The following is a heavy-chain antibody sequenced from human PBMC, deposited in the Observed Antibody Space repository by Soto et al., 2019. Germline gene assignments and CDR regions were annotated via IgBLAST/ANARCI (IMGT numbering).Heavy chain of an antibody. CDR1: GYTFSNYG. D-gene: IGHD5-18*01. CDR3: GRCRTDSYAMDV. CDR2: ISLYSDGT. Sequence: ASVKVSCKTSGYTFSNYGITWVRQAPGQPLEWLGWISLYSDGTNYAQKFQGRVSMTTDTSTTTAYMELRSLRSDDTAMYYCGRCRTDSYAMDVWGQGTTVTVSS. J-gene: IGHJ6*02. V-gene: IGHV1-18*01.